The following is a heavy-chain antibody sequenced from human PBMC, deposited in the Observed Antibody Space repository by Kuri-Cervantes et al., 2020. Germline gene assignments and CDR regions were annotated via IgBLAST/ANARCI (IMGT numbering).Heavy chain of an antibody. J-gene: IGHJ6*02. CDR2: ISSSSSYI. CDR1: GFTFSNSD. D-gene: IGHD3-10*01. Sequence: GESLKISCAASGFTFSNSDMNWVRQAPGKGLEWVSSISSSSSYIYYADSVKGRFTISRDNAKNSLYLQMNSLRAEDTAVYYCARDRGGGMDVWGQGTTVTVSS. CDR3: ARDRGGGMDV. V-gene: IGHV3-21*01.